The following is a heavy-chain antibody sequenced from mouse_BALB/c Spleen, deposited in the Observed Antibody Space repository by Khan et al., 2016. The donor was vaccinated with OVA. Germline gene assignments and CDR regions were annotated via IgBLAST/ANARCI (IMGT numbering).Heavy chain of an antibody. Sequence: QVQLKQSGPGLVAPSQSLSITCTVSGFSLTSYDISLIRQPPGTGLELLGVIWTGGSTNYNSAFMSRLSISKDNSKSQVFLKMNSLQTDDTAIYYCVRDYRYDDYFDYWGQGTTLTVSS. D-gene: IGHD2-14*01. J-gene: IGHJ2*01. CDR3: VRDYRYDDYFDY. V-gene: IGHV2-9-2*01. CDR1: GFSLTSYD. CDR2: IWTGGST.